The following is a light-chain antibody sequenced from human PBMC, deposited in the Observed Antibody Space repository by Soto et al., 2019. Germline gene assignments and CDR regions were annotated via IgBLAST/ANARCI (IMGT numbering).Light chain of an antibody. J-gene: IGLJ3*02. CDR2: SDN. Sequence: QSVLTQPPSASGTPGQRVTISCSGSSSNIGSNTVNWYQQLPGTAPKLLIYSDNQRPSGVPDRFSGSKSGTSDSLAISGLQSEDEADYYCAPWDDSLNGWVFGGGTKLTVL. CDR1: SSNIGSNT. CDR3: APWDDSLNGWV. V-gene: IGLV1-44*01.